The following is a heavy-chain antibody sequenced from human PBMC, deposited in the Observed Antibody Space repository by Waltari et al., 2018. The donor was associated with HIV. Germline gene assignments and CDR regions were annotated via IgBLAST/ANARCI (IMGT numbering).Heavy chain of an antibody. D-gene: IGHD2-2*01. CDR3: ARLGYCSSTSCYYYYYYGMDV. CDR1: GYAFTSYD. Sequence: QVQLVQSGAEVKKPGASVKVSCKASGYAFTSYDIKWVGPATGQGLEWMGWMNPNSGNTGYAQKFQGRVTMTRNTSISTAYMELSSLRSEDTAVYYCARLGYCSSTSCYYYYYYGMDVWGQGTTVTVSS. CDR2: MNPNSGNT. J-gene: IGHJ6*02. V-gene: IGHV1-8*01.